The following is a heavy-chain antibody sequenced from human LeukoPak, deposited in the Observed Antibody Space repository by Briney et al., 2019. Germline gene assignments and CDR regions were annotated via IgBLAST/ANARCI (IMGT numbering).Heavy chain of an antibody. J-gene: IGHJ3*02. V-gene: IGHV1-58*01. CDR1: GFTFTSSA. CDR2: IVVGSGNT. Sequence: GTSVKVSCKASGFTFTSSAVRWVRQARGQRLEWIGWIVVGSGNTNYAQKFQERVTITRDMSTSTAYVELSSLRSEDTAVYYCAAGWELRAFDIWGQGTMVTVSS. CDR3: AAGWELRAFDI. D-gene: IGHD1-26*01.